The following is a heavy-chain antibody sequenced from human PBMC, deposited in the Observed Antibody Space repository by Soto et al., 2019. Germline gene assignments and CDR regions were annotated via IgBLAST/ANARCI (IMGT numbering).Heavy chain of an antibody. V-gene: IGHV3-9*01. CDR3: AIDANDFWSGQFYP. CDR2: ISWNSGSI. CDR1: GFTFDDYA. J-gene: IGHJ5*02. D-gene: IGHD3-3*01. Sequence: PGGSLRLSCAASGFTFDDYAMHWVRQAPGKGLEWVSGISWNSGSIGYADSVKGRFTISRDNAKNSLYLQMNSLRAEDTALYFFAIDANDFWSGQFYPCGQGTLVTVSS.